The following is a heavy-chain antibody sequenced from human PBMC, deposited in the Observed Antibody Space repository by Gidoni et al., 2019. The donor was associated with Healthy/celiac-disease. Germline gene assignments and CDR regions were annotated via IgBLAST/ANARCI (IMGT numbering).Heavy chain of an antibody. Sequence: EMQLVESGGGLVQPGGSLRLSCAASGFTFSSYWMSWVSQAPGKGLEWVANIKQDGSEKYYVDSVKGRFTISRDNAKNSLYLQMNSLRAEDTAVYYCARGTRRRIFGVVTPVSVAFDIWGQGTMVTVSS. CDR3: ARGTRRRIFGVVTPVSVAFDI. V-gene: IGHV3-7*01. CDR2: IKQDGSEK. D-gene: IGHD3-3*01. CDR1: GFTFSSYW. J-gene: IGHJ3*02.